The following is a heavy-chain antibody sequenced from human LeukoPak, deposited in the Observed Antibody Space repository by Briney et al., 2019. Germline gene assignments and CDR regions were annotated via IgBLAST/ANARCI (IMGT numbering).Heavy chain of an antibody. J-gene: IGHJ6*03. CDR1: GGSISSYY. CDR2: IYTSGST. V-gene: IGHV4-4*09. Sequence: SETLSLTCTVSGGSISSYYWSWIRQPPGKGLEWIGYIYTSGSTNYNPSLKSRVTMSVDTSKNQFSLKLSSVTAADTAVYYCAREGGRYYYYMDVWGKGTTVTVSS. D-gene: IGHD3-16*01. CDR3: AREGGRYYYYMDV.